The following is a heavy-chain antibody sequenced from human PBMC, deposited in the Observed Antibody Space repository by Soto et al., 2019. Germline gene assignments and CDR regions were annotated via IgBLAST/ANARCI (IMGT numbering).Heavy chain of an antibody. J-gene: IGHJ4*02. CDR3: AKTPGVITVITSFDH. Sequence: PGGSLRLSCLASVFTFNTYARSCLLQPPLKGLEWVSAISGSGASTYDADSVKGRFTISRDNSNNTLYLQMNSLRAEDTAVYYCAKTPGVITVITSFDHWGQGTPVTVSS. CDR2: ISGSGAST. D-gene: IGHD3-16*01. CDR1: VFTFNTYA. V-gene: IGHV3-23*01.